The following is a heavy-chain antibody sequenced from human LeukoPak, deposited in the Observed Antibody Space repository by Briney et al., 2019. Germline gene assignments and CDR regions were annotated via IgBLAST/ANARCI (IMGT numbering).Heavy chain of an antibody. Sequence: SETLSLTRTVSGGSISSTNYYWGWIRQPPGKGLEWIGSMSYSGSTYYNPSLNSRVTMSVDTSKNQFSLKLTSAAAADTAVYYCARRGGYSSSWYFDSWGQGTLVTVSS. CDR2: MSYSGST. CDR1: GGSISSTNYY. CDR3: ARRGGYSSSWYFDS. V-gene: IGHV4-39*01. J-gene: IGHJ4*02. D-gene: IGHD6-13*01.